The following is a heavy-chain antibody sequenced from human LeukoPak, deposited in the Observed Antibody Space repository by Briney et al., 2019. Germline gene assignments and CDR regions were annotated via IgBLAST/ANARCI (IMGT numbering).Heavy chain of an antibody. D-gene: IGHD2-15*01. CDR1: GSTFNTNS. Sequence: GGSRRLSWAAFGSTFNTNSMNWVRQPPGKGRDWSSSITSSSTYIYYADSVKGRFTVSRDNAKNSLYLQMNSLRAEDTAVYYCARAYCSGGSCYSDYWGQGTLVTVSS. V-gene: IGHV3-21*01. CDR2: ITSSSTYI. CDR3: ARAYCSGGSCYSDY. J-gene: IGHJ4*02.